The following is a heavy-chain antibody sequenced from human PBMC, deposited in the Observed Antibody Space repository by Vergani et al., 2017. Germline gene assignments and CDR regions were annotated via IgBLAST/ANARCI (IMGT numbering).Heavy chain of an antibody. CDR3: ARILLRLYYMDV. CDR2: IYHSGST. D-gene: IGHD3-16*01. CDR1: GYSISSGYY. V-gene: IGHV4-38-2*01. Sequence: QLQLEESGPGLVKPSETLSLTCAVSGYSISSGYYWGWIRQPPGKGLEWIGSIYHSGSTYYNPSLKSRVTISVDTSKNQFSLKLSSVAAADTAVYYCARILLRLYYMDVWGKGTTVTVSS. J-gene: IGHJ6*03.